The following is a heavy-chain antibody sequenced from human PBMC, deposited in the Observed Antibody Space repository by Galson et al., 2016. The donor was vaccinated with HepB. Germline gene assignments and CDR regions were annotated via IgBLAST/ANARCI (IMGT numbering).Heavy chain of an antibody. CDR1: AGSISSGGYY. J-gene: IGHJ3*02. CDR3: ARVSGNAFDI. V-gene: IGHV4-31*03. Sequence: TLSLTCSVSAGSISSGGYYWSWIRQHPGKGLEWIGYINHSGTTYDNPSLSSRAAISVDTSKYQFSLAVSSVTAADTAVYYCARVSGNAFDIWGHGTMVTVSS. CDR2: INHSGTT.